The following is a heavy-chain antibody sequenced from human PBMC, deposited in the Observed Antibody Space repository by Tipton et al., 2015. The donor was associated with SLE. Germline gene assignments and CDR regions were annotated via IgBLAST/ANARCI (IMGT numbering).Heavy chain of an antibody. CDR1: NGSITSLYDY. V-gene: IGHV4-39*02. D-gene: IGHD2-2*01. CDR2: INHRGIF. J-gene: IGHJ4*02. CDR3: RQGYHADVYFDY. Sequence: TLSLTCTVSNGSITSLYDYWGWIRQPPGKGLEWIGEINHRGIFNYNPSLKGRVTISVDTSKTHFSLNLTSVTAADTAVYYCRQGYHADVYFDYWGQGTLVTVSS.